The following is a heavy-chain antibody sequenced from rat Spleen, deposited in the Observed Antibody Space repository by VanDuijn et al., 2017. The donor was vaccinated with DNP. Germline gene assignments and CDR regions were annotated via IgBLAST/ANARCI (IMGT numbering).Heavy chain of an antibody. CDR3: ARLGYYDGSYPNWFAH. J-gene: IGHJ3*01. D-gene: IGHD1-12*03. V-gene: IGHV5-25*01. CDR2: INWDGNST. Sequence: EVQLMESGGGLVQPGRSMKLSCAALGFTFSNYYMAWVRQAPTKGLEWVATINWDGNSTHYRDSVKGRFTISRDNGKRTLYLQMDSLRSEDTATYYCARLGYYDGSYPNWFAHWGQGTLVTVSS. CDR1: GFTFSNYY.